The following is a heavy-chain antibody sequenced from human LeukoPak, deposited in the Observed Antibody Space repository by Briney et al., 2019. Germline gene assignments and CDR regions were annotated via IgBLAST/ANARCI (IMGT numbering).Heavy chain of an antibody. CDR2: INGDGSSS. V-gene: IGHV3-74*01. CDR3: ARDMYTTSSARGAY. J-gene: IGHJ4*02. Sequence: GGSLRLSCAASGFTFSSYWMHWVHQAPGKGLVWVSRINGDGSSSTYADSVKGRFTISRDNAKNTLYLQMNSLRAEDTALYFCARDMYTTSSARGAYWGQGTLVTVTS. D-gene: IGHD6-6*01. CDR1: GFTFSSYW.